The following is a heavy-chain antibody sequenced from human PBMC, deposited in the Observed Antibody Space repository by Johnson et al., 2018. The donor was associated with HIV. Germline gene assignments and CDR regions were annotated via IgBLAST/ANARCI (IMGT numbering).Heavy chain of an antibody. CDR2: ISYDGSNE. CDR3: ARGRITMIVVDLRGGGFDI. J-gene: IGHJ3*02. CDR1: GFTFTTYI. Sequence: QVQLVESGGGVVQPGRSLTLSCTPSGFTFTTYIMHWVRQAPGKGLEWVAFISYDGSNEYYADSVKGRFTISRDNSKNTLYLQMNSLRVEDTAVYYCARGRITMIVVDLRGGGFDIWGQGTMVTVSS. D-gene: IGHD3-22*01. V-gene: IGHV3-30*04.